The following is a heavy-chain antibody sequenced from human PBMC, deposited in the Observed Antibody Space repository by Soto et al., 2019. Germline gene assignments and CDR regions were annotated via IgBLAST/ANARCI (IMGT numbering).Heavy chain of an antibody. Sequence: QVQLVESGGGVVQPARSLRLSCAASGVTFSTYGIHWVRQAPGKGLEWVAVIWYDGSQKYYADSVRGRFTISRDNSKNTVYLQMNRLRAEDTAVYYCEGRDDPLHIWGQGTMVTVS. CDR2: IWYDGSQK. CDR3: EGRDDPLHI. CDR1: GVTFSTYG. V-gene: IGHV3-33*01. J-gene: IGHJ3*02.